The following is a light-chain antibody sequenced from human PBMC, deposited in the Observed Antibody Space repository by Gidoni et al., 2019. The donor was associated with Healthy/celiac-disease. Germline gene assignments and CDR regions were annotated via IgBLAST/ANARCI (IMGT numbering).Light chain of an antibody. CDR2: EVS. CDR1: SSDVGGYNY. J-gene: IGLJ2*01. V-gene: IGLV2-14*01. CDR3: SSYTSSSTLEAV. Sequence: QSALTQPASVSGSPGQSITIPCTGTSSDVGGYNYVSWYQQHPGKAPKLMIYEVSNRPSGVSNRFSGSKSGNPASLTISGLQAEDEADYYCSSYTSSSTLEAVFGGGTKLTVL.